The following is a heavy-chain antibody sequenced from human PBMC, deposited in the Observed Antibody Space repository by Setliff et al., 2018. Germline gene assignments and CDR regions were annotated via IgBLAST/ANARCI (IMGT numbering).Heavy chain of an antibody. CDR3: AREKRDPKYNFWSGYYLYYYYMDV. CDR1: GGSISSSSYY. Sequence: ASETLSLTCTVSGGSISSSSYYWGWIRQPPGKGLEWIGSIYYSGSTYYNPSLKSRVTISVDTSKNQFSLKLSSVTAADTAVYYCAREKRDPKYNFWSGYYLYYYYMDVWGKGTTVTVSS. J-gene: IGHJ6*03. CDR2: IYYSGST. V-gene: IGHV4-39*07. D-gene: IGHD3-3*01.